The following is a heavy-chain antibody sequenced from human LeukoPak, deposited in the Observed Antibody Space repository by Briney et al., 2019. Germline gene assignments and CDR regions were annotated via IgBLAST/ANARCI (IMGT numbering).Heavy chain of an antibody. CDR2: INTNTGNP. J-gene: IGHJ4*02. D-gene: IGHD6-13*01. CDR1: GGTFSSYA. V-gene: IGHV7-4-1*02. Sequence: ASVKVSCKASGGTFSSYAISWVRQAPGQGLEWMGWINTNTGNPTYAQGFTGRFVFSLDTSVSTAYLQISSLKAEDTAVYYCARADGSSWYDPDFDYWGQGTLVTVSS. CDR3: ARADGSSWYDPDFDY.